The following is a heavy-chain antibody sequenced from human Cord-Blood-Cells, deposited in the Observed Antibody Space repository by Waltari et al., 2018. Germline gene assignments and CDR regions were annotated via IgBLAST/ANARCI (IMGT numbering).Heavy chain of an antibody. Sequence: QVQLVQSGAEVKKPGASVKVSCKASGYTFTGYYMHWVRQAPGQGLEWMGWINPNGWGTNYAQKFQGRVTMTRDTSISTAYMELSRLRSDDTAVYYCARLSYCSGGSCYDDYWGQGTLVTVSS. J-gene: IGHJ4*02. CDR1: GYTFTGYY. CDR2: INPNGWGT. V-gene: IGHV1-2*02. CDR3: ARLSYCSGGSCYDDY. D-gene: IGHD2-15*01.